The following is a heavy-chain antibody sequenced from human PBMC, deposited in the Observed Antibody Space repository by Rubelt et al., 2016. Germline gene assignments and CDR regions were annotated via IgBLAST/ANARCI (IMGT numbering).Heavy chain of an antibody. CDR3: ARDIMVATGSAFDI. J-gene: IGHJ3*02. V-gene: IGHV1-46*01. Sequence: QVQLVQSGAEVKKPGASVRVSCKTSGYTFTTYFIHWVRQAPGRGLEWMGVINPTGGSTNTAQRFQGRVTMTRDTSTTTVYMALSSPTSEDTAVYYCARDIMVATGSAFDIWGQGTMVTVSS. D-gene: IGHD2-21*01. CDR2: INPTGGST. CDR1: GYTFTTYF.